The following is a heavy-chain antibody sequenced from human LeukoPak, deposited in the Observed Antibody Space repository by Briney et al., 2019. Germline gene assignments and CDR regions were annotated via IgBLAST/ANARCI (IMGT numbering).Heavy chain of an antibody. D-gene: IGHD3-16*02. CDR2: MNPNSGNT. V-gene: IGHV1-8*01. CDR3: ARGPLVRLPSSFDP. J-gene: IGHJ5*02. Sequence: ASVKVSCKASGYTFTSYDINWVRQATGQGLEWMGWMNPNSGNTGSAQRFQGRITMTRNTSISTAYMELSSLRSEDTAVYYCARGPLVRLPSSFDPWGQGTLVTVSS. CDR1: GYTFTSYD.